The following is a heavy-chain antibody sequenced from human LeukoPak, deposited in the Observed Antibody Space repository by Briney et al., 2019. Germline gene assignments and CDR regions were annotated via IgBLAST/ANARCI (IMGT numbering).Heavy chain of an antibody. CDR1: GFTFSSYG. D-gene: IGHD6-19*01. Sequence: GGSLRLSCAASGFTFSSYGMSWVRLAPGKGRGWVSGIGGSGSSTHYTDSVKGRFTISRDNVKNTLYLQMNSLRVVDTAVYYCAKKGAVAVSLDYFDYWGQGTLVTVSS. J-gene: IGHJ4*02. V-gene: IGHV3-23*01. CDR2: IGGSGSST. CDR3: AKKGAVAVSLDYFDY.